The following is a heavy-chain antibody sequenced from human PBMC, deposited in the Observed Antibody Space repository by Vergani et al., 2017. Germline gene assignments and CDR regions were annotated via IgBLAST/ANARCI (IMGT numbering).Heavy chain of an antibody. Sequence: QVQLQQWGAGLLKPSETLSLTCAVYGGSFSGYYWSWIRQPPGKGLEWIGEINHSGSTNYNPSLKSRVTISVDTSKNQFSLKLSSVTAADTAVYYCARRGYSGYDYADYYYYYYMDVWGKGTTVTVSS. J-gene: IGHJ6*03. V-gene: IGHV4-34*01. D-gene: IGHD5-12*01. CDR3: ARRGYSGYDYADYYYYYYMDV. CDR2: INHSGST. CDR1: GGSFSGYY.